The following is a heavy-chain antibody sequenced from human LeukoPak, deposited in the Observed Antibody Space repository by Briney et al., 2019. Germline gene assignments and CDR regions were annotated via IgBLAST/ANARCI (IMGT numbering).Heavy chain of an antibody. D-gene: IGHD5-24*01. V-gene: IGHV4-59*08. CDR2: IYYSGST. CDR1: GGSMSSYY. J-gene: IGHJ4*02. CDR3: ARGARAGYNLEPFDY. Sequence: PSETLSLTCTVSGGSMSSYYWSWIRQPPGKGLEWIGYIYYSGSTKYNPSLKSRVTISVDTSKNQFSLKLSSVTATDTAVYYCARGARAGYNLEPFDYWGQGTLVTVSS.